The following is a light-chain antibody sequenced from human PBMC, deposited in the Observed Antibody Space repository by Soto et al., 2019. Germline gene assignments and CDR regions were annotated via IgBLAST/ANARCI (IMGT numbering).Light chain of an antibody. V-gene: IGKV1-39*01. Sequence: DIQMTQFPSSLSASVGDRVTTTCRASQSIVNYLNWYQQRPGKAPNLLIYAASSLQSWVPSRFSGSESGTDFTLTISSLQPEDFATYYCQQSYSTPWTFDPGTKVDIK. CDR2: AAS. J-gene: IGKJ1*01. CDR3: QQSYSTPWT. CDR1: QSIVNY.